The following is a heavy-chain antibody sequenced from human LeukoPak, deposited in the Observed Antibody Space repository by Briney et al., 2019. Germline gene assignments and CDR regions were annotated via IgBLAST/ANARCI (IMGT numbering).Heavy chain of an antibody. CDR1: GFTFSNYA. V-gene: IGHV3-23*01. D-gene: IGHD3-9*01. J-gene: IGHJ4*02. CDR3: AKWGDYDVLTGYYVSDY. CDR2: ITGSGGNT. Sequence: GGSLRLSCAASGFTFSNYAMSWVRQAPGKGLEWVSAITGSGGNTYYADSVKGRFTISRDNSKNTVFLRMNSLRAEDTAVYYCAKWGDYDVLTGYYVSDYWGQGTLVTVSS.